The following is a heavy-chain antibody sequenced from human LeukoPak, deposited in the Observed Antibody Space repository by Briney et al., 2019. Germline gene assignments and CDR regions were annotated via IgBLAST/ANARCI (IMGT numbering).Heavy chain of an antibody. Sequence: GGSLRLSCAASGFTFSNYWMHWVRQAPGKGLVWVSRIDSDGSSTTYADSVKGRFTISRDNAKNPLYLQMNSLRAEDTAVYYCARRDTAGTVDYWGQGTLVTVSS. D-gene: IGHD3-16*02. V-gene: IGHV3-74*01. CDR3: ARRDTAGTVDY. CDR1: GFTFSNYW. J-gene: IGHJ4*02. CDR2: IDSDGSST.